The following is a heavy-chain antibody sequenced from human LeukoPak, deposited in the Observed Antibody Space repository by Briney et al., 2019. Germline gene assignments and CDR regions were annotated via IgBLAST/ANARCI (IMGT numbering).Heavy chain of an antibody. D-gene: IGHD2-15*01. CDR3: ARDCSGGSGYYNMDY. CDR2: INPNSGGT. J-gene: IGHJ4*02. Sequence: ASVKVSCTASGYTFTGYYMHWVRQAPGQGLEWMGWINPNSGGTNYAQKFQGRVTMTRDTSISTAYMELSRLRSDDTAVYYCARDCSGGSGYYNMDYWGQGTLVTVSS. CDR1: GYTFTGYY. V-gene: IGHV1-2*02.